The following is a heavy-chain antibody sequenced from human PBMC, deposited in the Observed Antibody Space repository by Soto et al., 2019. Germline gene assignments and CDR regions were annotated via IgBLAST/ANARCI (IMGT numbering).Heavy chain of an antibody. CDR2: IYYSGST. CDR1: GGSISSGGYY. D-gene: IGHD2-15*01. Sequence: SETLSLTCTVSGGSISSGGYYWSWIRQHPGKGLEWIGYIYYSGSTYYNPSLKSRVTISVDTSKNQFSLKLSSVTAADTAVYYCARGFSGNPMSVEPIDYWGQGTLVTGSS. J-gene: IGHJ4*02. CDR3: ARGFSGNPMSVEPIDY. V-gene: IGHV4-31*03.